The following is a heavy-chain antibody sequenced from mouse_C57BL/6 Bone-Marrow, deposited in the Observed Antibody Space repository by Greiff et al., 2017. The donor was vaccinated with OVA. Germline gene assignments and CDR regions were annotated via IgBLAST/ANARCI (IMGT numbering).Heavy chain of an antibody. D-gene: IGHD1-1*01. CDR2: IDPSDSYT. Sequence: QVQLQQPGAELVKPGASVKLSCKASGYTFTSYWMQWVKQRPGQGLEWIGEIDPSDSYTNYNQKFKGKATLTVDTSSSTAYMQLSSLTSEDSAVYYCARSRGFITTIVACEGTYWYFDVWGTGTTVTVSS. CDR3: ARSRGFITTIVACEGTYWYFDV. J-gene: IGHJ1*03. CDR1: GYTFTSYW. V-gene: IGHV1-50*01.